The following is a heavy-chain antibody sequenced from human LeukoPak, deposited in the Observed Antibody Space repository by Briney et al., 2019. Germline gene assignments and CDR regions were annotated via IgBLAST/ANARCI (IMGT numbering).Heavy chain of an antibody. D-gene: IGHD5-12*01. CDR1: GFNFSSAY. V-gene: IGHV3-66*01. CDR3: ATYSGHDLDAWLDP. Sequence: WALILSCAASGFNFSSAYMSWCIQAPGEGVQGFSVIYSGGRTYYAGSVRGRFTISRDTSKNTLYLQMISLRVEDTAVYYCATYSGHDLDAWLDPWGQGTLVTVSS. J-gene: IGHJ5*02. CDR2: IYSGGRT.